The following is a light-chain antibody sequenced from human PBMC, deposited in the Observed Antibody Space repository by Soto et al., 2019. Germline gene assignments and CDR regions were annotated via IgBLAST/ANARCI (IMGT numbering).Light chain of an antibody. CDR3: QQYNIWPYT. CDR2: DTS. J-gene: IGKJ2*01. CDR1: QSVSSL. Sequence: IVLTQSPATLSVSPGERATLSCRASQSVSSLLAWYQQKPRQAPRLLIYDTSTRATGIPARFSGSGSGTDFTLTISSRQSEDFSIYYCQQYNIWPYTFGQGNKLEIK. V-gene: IGKV3-15*01.